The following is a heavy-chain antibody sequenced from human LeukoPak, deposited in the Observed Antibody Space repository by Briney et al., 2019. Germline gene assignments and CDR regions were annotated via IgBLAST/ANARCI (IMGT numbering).Heavy chain of an antibody. Sequence: SETLSLTCSVSGGSISSSSYYWGWIRQPPGKGLEWIGSICYSGSTYYNPSLKSRVTISVDTSKNQFSLKLSSVTAADTAVYYCARHGGTTGIDAFDIWGQGTMVTVSS. CDR2: ICYSGST. CDR1: GGSISSSSYY. J-gene: IGHJ3*02. CDR3: ARHGGTTGIDAFDI. D-gene: IGHD1-1*01. V-gene: IGHV4-39*01.